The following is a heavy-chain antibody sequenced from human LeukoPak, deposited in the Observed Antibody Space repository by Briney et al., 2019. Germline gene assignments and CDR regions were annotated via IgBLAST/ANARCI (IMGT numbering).Heavy chain of an antibody. D-gene: IGHD2-15*01. CDR2: ISGSGRTT. CDR3: AKNVVVKRYFDY. Sequence: RSGGSLRLSCAASGFTFSNHAMSWVRQAPGKGLQWVSVISGSGRTTEYADSVKGRFTISRDNSKNTLSLQMNSLRVEDTAIYYCAKNVVVKRYFDYWGQVTLITVSS. CDR1: GFTFSNHA. J-gene: IGHJ4*02. V-gene: IGHV3-23*01.